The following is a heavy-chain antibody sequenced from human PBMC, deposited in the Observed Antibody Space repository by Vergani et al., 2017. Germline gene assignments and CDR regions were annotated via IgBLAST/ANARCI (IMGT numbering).Heavy chain of an antibody. D-gene: IGHD4-11*01. CDR2: IIPILGIA. CDR3: ASQRGGEATTTGYFDY. J-gene: IGHJ4*02. V-gene: IGHV1-69*02. CDR1: GGTFSSYT. Sequence: QVQLVQSGAEVKKPGSSVKVSCKASGGTFSSYTISWVRQAPGQGLEWMGRIIPILGIANYAQKFQGRVTITADKSTSTAYMELSSLRSEDTAVYYCASQRGGEATTTGYFDYWGQGTLVTVSS.